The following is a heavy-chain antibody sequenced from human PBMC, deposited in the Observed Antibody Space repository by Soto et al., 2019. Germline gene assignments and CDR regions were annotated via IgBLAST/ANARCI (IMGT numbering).Heavy chain of an antibody. CDR1: GASISSYY. CDR2: ISYSGST. V-gene: IGHV4-59*01. D-gene: IGHD6-13*01. Sequence: QVQLQESGPGLVKPSETLSLTCTVSGASISSYYWSWIRQPPGKGLEWIGYISYSGSTNYNPSLLIRAPISVDTSKNHFSLNLSSVTAADTAVYYCARRYSSSWYYFDYWGQGTLVTVSS. CDR3: ARRYSSSWYYFDY. J-gene: IGHJ4*02.